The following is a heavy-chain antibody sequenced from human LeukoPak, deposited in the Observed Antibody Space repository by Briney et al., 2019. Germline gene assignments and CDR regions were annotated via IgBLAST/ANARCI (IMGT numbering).Heavy chain of an antibody. J-gene: IGHJ5*02. CDR1: GYSFTSYW. D-gene: IGHD1-26*01. CDR2: IYPGDSDT. Sequence: GESLKISCKGSGYSFTSYWIGWVRQMPGKGLEWMGIIYPGDSDTRYSPSFQGQVTISADKSISTAYLQWSSLKASDTAMYYCARQGYSGSYLLYNWFDPWGQGTLVTVSS. V-gene: IGHV5-51*01. CDR3: ARQGYSGSYLLYNWFDP.